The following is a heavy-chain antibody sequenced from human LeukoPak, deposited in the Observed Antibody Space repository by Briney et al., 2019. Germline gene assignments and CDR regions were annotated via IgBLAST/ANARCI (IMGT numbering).Heavy chain of an antibody. CDR3: ARVYSSGWSRDFDY. CDR1: GFTFSSYE. CDR2: ISSSGSTI. Sequence: GGSLRLFCAASGFTFSSYEMNWGRQAPGKGLEWVSYISSSGSTIYYADSVKGRFTISRDNAKNSLYLQMNSLRAEDTAVYYCARVYSSGWSRDFDYWGQGTLVTVSS. J-gene: IGHJ4*02. V-gene: IGHV3-48*03. D-gene: IGHD6-19*01.